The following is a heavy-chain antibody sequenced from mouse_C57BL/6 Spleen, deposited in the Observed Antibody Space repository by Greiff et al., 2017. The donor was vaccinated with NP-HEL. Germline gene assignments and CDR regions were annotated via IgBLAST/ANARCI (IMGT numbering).Heavy chain of an antibody. CDR2: IDPSDSYT. Sequence: QVQLQQPGAELVMPGASVKLSCKASGYTFTSYWMHWVKQRPGQGLEWIGEIDPSDSYTNYNQKFKGKSTLTVDKSSSTAYMQLSSLTSEDSAVYYCARCDYGNYPFAYWGQGTLVTVSA. D-gene: IGHD2-1*01. J-gene: IGHJ3*01. CDR1: GYTFTSYW. V-gene: IGHV1-69*01. CDR3: ARCDYGNYPFAY.